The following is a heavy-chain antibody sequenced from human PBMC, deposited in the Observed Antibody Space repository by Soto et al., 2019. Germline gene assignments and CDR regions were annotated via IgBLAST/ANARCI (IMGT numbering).Heavy chain of an antibody. V-gene: IGHV3-7*01. CDR1: GFTFSNYW. J-gene: IGHJ4*02. CDR3: ATTQSFDY. CDR2: IRQDGSEK. Sequence: EVQVVESGGGLVQPGGSLKLSCVASGFTFSNYWMSWVRQAPGKGLEWVANIRQDGSEKNFVDSVKGRFTISRDNAKNSVDLQMNSLRAEDTAVYYCATTQSFDYWGQGTPVTVSS.